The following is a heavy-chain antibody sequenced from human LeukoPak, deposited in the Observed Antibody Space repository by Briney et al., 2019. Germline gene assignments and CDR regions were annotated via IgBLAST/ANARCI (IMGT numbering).Heavy chain of an antibody. CDR1: GFTSSSYA. V-gene: IGHV3-30-3*01. D-gene: IGHD4-17*01. CDR2: ISYDGSNK. CDR3: ARPRGIYGDFLVY. J-gene: IGHJ4*02. Sequence: PGGSLRLSCAASGFTSSSYAMHWVRQAPGKGLEWVAVISYDGSNKYYADSVKGRFTISRDNSKNTLYLQMNSLRAEDTAVYYCARPRGIYGDFLVYWGQGTLVTVSS.